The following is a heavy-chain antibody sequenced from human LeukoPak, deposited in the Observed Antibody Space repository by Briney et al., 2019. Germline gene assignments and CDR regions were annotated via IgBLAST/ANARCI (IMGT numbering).Heavy chain of an antibody. J-gene: IGHJ3*02. Sequence: SETLSLTCTVSGGSVSSGSYYWSWIRQPPGKGLEWIGYIYYSGSTNYNPSLKSRVTISVDTSKNQFSLELSYVTAADTAVYYCASYGYYYDSSGYYYENAFDIWGQGTMVTVSS. D-gene: IGHD3-22*01. CDR1: GGSVSSGSYY. V-gene: IGHV4-61*01. CDR2: IYYSGST. CDR3: ASYGYYYDSSGYYYENAFDI.